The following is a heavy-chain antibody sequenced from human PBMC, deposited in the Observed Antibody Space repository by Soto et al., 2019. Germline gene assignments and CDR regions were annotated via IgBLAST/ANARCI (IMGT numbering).Heavy chain of an antibody. J-gene: IGHJ4*02. CDR1: GFSLNTTRMG. CDR2: IYWDDDK. D-gene: IGHD2-15*01. CDR3: AHAGDFDLLSFDR. Sequence: SGPTLVNPTQTLTLTCTFSGFSLNTTRMGVAWIRQPPGKALEWLALIYWDDDKRYSPSLKNRLTVSKDTSTNRVVLTITNISPDDTGTYFCAHAGDFDLLSFDRWGPGTLVTVSS. V-gene: IGHV2-5*02.